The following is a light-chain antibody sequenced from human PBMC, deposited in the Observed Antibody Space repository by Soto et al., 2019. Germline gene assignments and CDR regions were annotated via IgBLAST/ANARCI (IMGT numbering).Light chain of an antibody. CDR3: CSYEASYTLV. CDR2: DVS. V-gene: IGLV2-11*01. Sequence: QSVLTQPRSVSGSPGQSVTISCTGTSSDVGGYNYVSWYQQHPGKAPKLMIYDVSKRPSGVPDRFSGSKSGNTASLTISGLQAEYYADSSCCSYEASYTLVFGRGTKVTDL. CDR1: SSDVGGYNY. J-gene: IGLJ2*01.